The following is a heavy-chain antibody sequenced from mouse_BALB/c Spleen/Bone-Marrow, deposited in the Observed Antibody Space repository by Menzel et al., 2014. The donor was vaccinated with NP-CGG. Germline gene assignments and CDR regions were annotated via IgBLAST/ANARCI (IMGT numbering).Heavy chain of an antibody. CDR1: GFTFSDYY. CDR3: ANYYGSTWFAY. Sequence: EVKLLESGSGLVKPGGSLKLSCAAPGFTFSDYYMYWVRQTPEKRLEWVATISDGGSYTYYPDSVKGRFTISRDNAKNNLYLQMNSLKSEDTAMYYCANYYGSTWFAYWGQGALVAGSA. D-gene: IGHD1-1*01. V-gene: IGHV5-4*02. J-gene: IGHJ3*01. CDR2: ISDGGSYT.